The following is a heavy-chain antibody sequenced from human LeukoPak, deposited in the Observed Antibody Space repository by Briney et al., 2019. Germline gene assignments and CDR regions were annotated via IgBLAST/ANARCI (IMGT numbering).Heavy chain of an antibody. D-gene: IGHD6-6*01. V-gene: IGHV1-18*01. Sequence: GASLKVSCKASGYTFTSYGISWVRQAPGQRLEWMGWISAYNSNTNYAQKLQGRVTMTTDTSTSTAYMELRSLRSDDTAVYYCARDPSYSSSSGDAFDIWGQGTMVTVSS. CDR2: ISAYNSNT. CDR1: GYTFTSYG. J-gene: IGHJ3*02. CDR3: ARDPSYSSSSGDAFDI.